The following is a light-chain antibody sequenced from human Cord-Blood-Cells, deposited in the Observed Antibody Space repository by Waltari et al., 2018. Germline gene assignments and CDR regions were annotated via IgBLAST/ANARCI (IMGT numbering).Light chain of an antibody. CDR2: DTS. Sequence: QAVVTQEPSLTVSPGGTVTLTCGSSTGAVTSGHYPYWFQQKPGQAPRTLIYDTSNKPSWTPARFSGSLLGGKAALTLSGAQPEDEPEYYCLLSYSGANWVFGGGTKLTVL. J-gene: IGLJ3*02. CDR3: LLSYSGANWV. CDR1: TGAVTSGHY. V-gene: IGLV7-46*01.